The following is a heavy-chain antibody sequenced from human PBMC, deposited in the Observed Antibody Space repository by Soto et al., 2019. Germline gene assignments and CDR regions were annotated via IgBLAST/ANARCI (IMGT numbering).Heavy chain of an antibody. CDR2: IYYSGST. CDR3: AGFSGYSFAYYFDS. V-gene: IGHV4-59*01. Sequence: PSETLSLTCTVSGGSISSYYWSWIRQPPGEGLEWIGYIYYSGSTSYNPYLKSRVTISVDTSKSQFSLKLSSVTAADTAVYYCAGFSGYSFAYYFDSWGQGNLVTVSS. J-gene: IGHJ4*02. D-gene: IGHD5-18*01. CDR1: GGSISSYY.